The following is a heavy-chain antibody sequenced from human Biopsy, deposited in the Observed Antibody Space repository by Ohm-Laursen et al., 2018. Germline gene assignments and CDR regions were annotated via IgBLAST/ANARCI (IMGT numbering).Heavy chain of an antibody. CDR3: ARDWGGDYGGNIDYYYFYGMDV. D-gene: IGHD4-23*01. CDR2: ISSSGNTE. CDR1: GFSFADYY. Sequence: SLRLSCAANGFSFADYYMSWIRQAPGKGLDWVSYISSSGNTEKYADSVKGRFTIPRDNAQNTLYLQMNSLRADDTAVYYCARDWGGDYGGNIDYYYFYGMDVWGQGTTVTVSS. J-gene: IGHJ6*02. V-gene: IGHV3-11*01.